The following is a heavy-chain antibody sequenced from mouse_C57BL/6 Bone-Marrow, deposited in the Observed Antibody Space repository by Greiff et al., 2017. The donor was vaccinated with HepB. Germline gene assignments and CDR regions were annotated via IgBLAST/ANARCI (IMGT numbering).Heavy chain of an antibody. Sequence: EVQLQQSGPELVKPGASVKISCKASGYTFTDYYMNWVKQSHGKSLEWIGDINPNNGGTSYNQKFKGKATLTVDKSSSTAYMELRSLTSEDSAGYYCARNDYGSSYYAMDYWGQGTSVTVSS. CDR2: INPNNGGT. V-gene: IGHV1-26*01. CDR1: GYTFTDYY. CDR3: ARNDYGSSYYAMDY. J-gene: IGHJ4*01. D-gene: IGHD2-4*01.